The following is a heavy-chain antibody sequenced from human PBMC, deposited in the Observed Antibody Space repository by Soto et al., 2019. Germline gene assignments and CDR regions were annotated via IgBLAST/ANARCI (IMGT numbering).Heavy chain of an antibody. J-gene: IGHJ4*02. V-gene: IGHV4-30-4*01. Sequence: NPSETLSLTCNVSGGSINNGDYYWSWIRQPPGKGLEWIAYISYNGRTYYNPSLKSRITISSDTSKNQFSLKLNSVTAADTAVYYCARNSYGGNLEGYYLDYWGQGTLVTVSS. CDR2: ISYNGRT. CDR1: GGSINNGDYY. D-gene: IGHD4-17*01. CDR3: ARNSYGGNLEGYYLDY.